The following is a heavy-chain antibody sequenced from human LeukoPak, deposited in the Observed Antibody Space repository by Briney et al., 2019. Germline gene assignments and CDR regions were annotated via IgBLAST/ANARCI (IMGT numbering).Heavy chain of an antibody. CDR3: VKDMGFDLLKDAFHV. D-gene: IGHD3-9*01. V-gene: IGHV3-9*01. Sequence: AGRSLRLSCVGSGFSLDDYAMHWVRQVPGKGLEWVSSISWDSGKQAYPDSVKGRFTISRDNDKNSLYLQMNSLRAEDTALYYCVKDMGFDLLKDAFHVWGQGTLVTVSS. J-gene: IGHJ3*01. CDR2: ISWDSGKQ. CDR1: GFSLDDYA.